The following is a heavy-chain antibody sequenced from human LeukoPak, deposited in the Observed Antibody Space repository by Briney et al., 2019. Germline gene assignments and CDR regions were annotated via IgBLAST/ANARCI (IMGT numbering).Heavy chain of an antibody. CDR1: GGSISSGDYY. J-gene: IGHJ4*02. D-gene: IGHD3-10*01. V-gene: IGHV4-30-4*08. CDR3: ARDYGSGSHLDY. Sequence: SETLSLTCTVSGGSISSGDYYWSWIRQPPGKGLEWIGYIYYSGSSYYNPSLKSRVTISVDTSKNQFSLKLSSVTAADTAVYYCARDYGSGSHLDYWGQGTLVTVSS. CDR2: IYYSGSS.